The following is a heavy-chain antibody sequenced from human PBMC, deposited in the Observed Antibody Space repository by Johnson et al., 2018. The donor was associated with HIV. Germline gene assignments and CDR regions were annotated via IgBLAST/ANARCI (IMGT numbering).Heavy chain of an antibody. CDR2: INTDGSAT. J-gene: IGHJ3*02. Sequence: VQLVESGGVLVQPGRSLRLSCAASGFTFSTYWMHWVRQPPGKGLVWVSRINTDGSATTYADSVRGRFTISRDNSKSTLYLQMSSLRVEDTAVYYCAGGVAVAFEIWGPGTMVTVSS. CDR3: AGGVAVAFEI. CDR1: GFTFSTYW. D-gene: IGHD6-19*01. V-gene: IGHV3-74*02.